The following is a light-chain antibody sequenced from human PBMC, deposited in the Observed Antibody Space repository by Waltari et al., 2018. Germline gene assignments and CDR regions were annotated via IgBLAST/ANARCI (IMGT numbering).Light chain of an antibody. Sequence: QSALTQPASVSGSPGQPITISCTGNSSDVGGSNYFSWYPQHPGKAPKLMIYDVSNRPSGVSNRFSGSKSGNTASLTISGLQAEDEADYYCSSYTSSSPYVFGTGTKVTVL. CDR3: SSYTSSSPYV. J-gene: IGLJ1*01. CDR2: DVS. V-gene: IGLV2-14*03. CDR1: SSDVGGSNY.